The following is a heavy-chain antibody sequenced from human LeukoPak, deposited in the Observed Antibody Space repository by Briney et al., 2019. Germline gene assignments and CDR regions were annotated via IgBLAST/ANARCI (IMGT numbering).Heavy chain of an antibody. CDR1: GFTFSSCA. CDR3: AKEGDSSGYWENAFDI. CDR2: ISGSGTRT. Sequence: GRSLRLSCAASGFTFSSCAMSWVRQAPGKGLEWVSGISGSGTRTYNADSAKGRFTISRDKSKNTLYLQMNSLRAEDTAVYYCAKEGDSSGYWENAFDIWGQGTMVTVSS. J-gene: IGHJ3*02. V-gene: IGHV3-23*01. D-gene: IGHD3-22*01.